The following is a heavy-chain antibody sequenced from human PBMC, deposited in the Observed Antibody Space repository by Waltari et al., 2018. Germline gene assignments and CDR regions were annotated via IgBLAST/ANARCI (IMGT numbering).Heavy chain of an antibody. CDR2: INPNSGGT. V-gene: IGHV1-2*06. CDR1: GYTFTGYY. J-gene: IGHJ6*03. CDR3: ARVSLRNYPLRGYMDV. Sequence: QVQLVQSGAEVKKPGASVKVSCKASGYTFTGYYMHWVRQAPGQGLEWMGRINPNSGGTNYAQKFQGRVTMTRDTSISTAYMELSRLRSDDTAVYYCARVSLRNYPLRGYMDVWGKGTTVTVSS. D-gene: IGHD4-4*01.